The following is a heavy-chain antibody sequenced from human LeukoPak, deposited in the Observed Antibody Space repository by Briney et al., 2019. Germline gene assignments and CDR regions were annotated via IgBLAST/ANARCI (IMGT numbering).Heavy chain of an antibody. V-gene: IGHV4-61*02. D-gene: IGHD3-22*01. J-gene: IGHJ4*02. CDR2: IYTSGST. Sequence: SQTLSLTCTVSGGSISSGSYYWSWIRQPAGKGLEWIGRIYTSGSTNYNPSLKSRVTISVDTSKNQFSLKLSSVTAADTAVYYCARDDSSGTTDWGQGTLVTVSS. CDR1: GGSISSGSYY. CDR3: ARDDSSGTTD.